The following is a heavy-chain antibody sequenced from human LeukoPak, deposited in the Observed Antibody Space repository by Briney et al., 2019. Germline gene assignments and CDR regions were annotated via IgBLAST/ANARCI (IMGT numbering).Heavy chain of an antibody. J-gene: IGHJ4*02. CDR2: INHSGST. CDR3: ASSYYYDSSGYTPFDY. CDR1: GGSFSGYY. Sequence: PSETLSLTCAVYGGSFSGYYWSWIRQPPGKGLEWIGEINHSGSTNYNPSLKSRVTISVDTSKNQFSLKLSSVTAADTAVYYCASSYYYDSSGYTPFDYWGQGTLVPVSS. V-gene: IGHV4-34*01. D-gene: IGHD3-22*01.